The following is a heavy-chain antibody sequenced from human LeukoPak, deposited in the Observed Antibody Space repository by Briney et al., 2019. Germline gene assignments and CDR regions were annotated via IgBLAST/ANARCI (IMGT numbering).Heavy chain of an antibody. V-gene: IGHV3-23*01. D-gene: IGHD5-18*01. CDR3: AKGRGDGILPLNY. J-gene: IGHJ4*02. CDR2: ISGSGGST. CDR1: AFTFRNYG. Sequence: GGSLRLSCAASAFTFRNYGMSWVRQAPGKGLEWVSAISGSGGSTYYADSVQGRFTISRDNSKNTLYLQMNSLRAEDSAVYYCAKGRGDGILPLNYWGQGTLVTVSS.